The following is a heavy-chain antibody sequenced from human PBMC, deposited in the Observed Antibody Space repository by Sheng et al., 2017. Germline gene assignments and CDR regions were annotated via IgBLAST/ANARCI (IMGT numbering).Heavy chain of an antibody. D-gene: IGHD6-6*01. CDR3: ARGARPDDF. V-gene: IGHV3-7*01. CDR1: GFVFNMYW. J-gene: IGHJ4*02. Sequence: EVQLVESGGGLVQPGGSLRLSCAGSGFVFNMYWMTWVRQAPGKGLEWVANINQDGTEKKYVDSVKGRFTISRDNVRKSVHLQMDNLGIEDTAVYFCARGARPDDFWGQGTLVSVSS. CDR2: INQDGTEK.